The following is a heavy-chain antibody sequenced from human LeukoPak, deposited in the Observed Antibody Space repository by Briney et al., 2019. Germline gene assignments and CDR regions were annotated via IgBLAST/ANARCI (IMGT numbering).Heavy chain of an antibody. CDR2: IIPIFGTA. D-gene: IGHD1-26*01. J-gene: IGHJ6*02. Sequence: SVKVSCKASGGTFSSYAIGWVRQAPGQGLEWMGGIIPIFGTANYAQKFQGRVTITADESTSTAYMELSSLRSEDTAVYYCARDGSGSYPHYYYYYGMDVWGQGTTVTVSS. CDR1: GGTFSSYA. V-gene: IGHV1-69*13. CDR3: ARDGSGSYPHYYYYYGMDV.